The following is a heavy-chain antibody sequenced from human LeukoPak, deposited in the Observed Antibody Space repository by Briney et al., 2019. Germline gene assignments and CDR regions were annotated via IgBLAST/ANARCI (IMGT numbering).Heavy chain of an antibody. D-gene: IGHD5/OR15-5a*01. CDR3: ARVDKDGDY. CDR1: GYTFTRYG. J-gene: IGHJ4*02. CDR2: ISAYNGNT. V-gene: IGHV1-18*04. Sequence: ASVKVSCKASGYTFTRYGISWVRQAPGQGPEWMGWISAYNGNTNYAQKVQGRVTMTRDTSTSTAYMELRSLRSDDTAVYYCARVDKDGDYWGQGTLVTVSS.